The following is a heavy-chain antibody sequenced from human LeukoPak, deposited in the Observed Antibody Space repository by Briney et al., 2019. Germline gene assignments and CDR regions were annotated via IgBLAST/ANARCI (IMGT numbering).Heavy chain of an antibody. CDR3: AREAITIFGLVRTQTTKGPHRFDP. Sequence: ASVKVSCKASGYTFTSYHMHWVRQAPGQGLEWMGIINPSGGSTNYAQRFRGRVTMTRDMSTGTVYMELSSLTSEATAVYYCAREAITIFGLVRTQTTKGPHRFDPWGQGTLVTVSS. V-gene: IGHV1-46*01. CDR2: INPSGGST. CDR1: GYTFTSYH. J-gene: IGHJ5*02. D-gene: IGHD3-3*01.